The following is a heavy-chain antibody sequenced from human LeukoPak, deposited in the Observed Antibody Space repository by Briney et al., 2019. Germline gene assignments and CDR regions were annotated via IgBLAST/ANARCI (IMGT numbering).Heavy chain of an antibody. CDR2: ISSSGSTI. D-gene: IGHD3-10*01. CDR1: GSTFSSYA. J-gene: IGHJ6*02. V-gene: IGHV3-48*03. CDR3: AKAGPITMVRGVKNYYYGMDV. Sequence: PGGSLRPSCAASGSTFSSYAMSWVRQAPGKGRGWVSYISSSGSTIYYADSVKGRFTISRDNAKNSLYLQMNSLRAEDTAVYYCAKAGPITMVRGVKNYYYGMDVWGQGTTVTVSS.